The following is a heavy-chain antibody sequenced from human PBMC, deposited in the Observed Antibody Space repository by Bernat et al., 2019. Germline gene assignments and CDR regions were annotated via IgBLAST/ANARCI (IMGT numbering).Heavy chain of an antibody. CDR2: IIPILGIA. D-gene: IGHD3-9*01. CDR3: ASTRCGYFDWLLPPDY. CDR1: GGTLSSYT. V-gene: IGHV1-69*02. J-gene: IGHJ4*02. Sequence: QVQLVQSGAEVKKPGSSVKVSCKASGGTLSSYTISCVRQAPGQGLEWMGRIIPILGIANYAQKFQGRVTITADKSTSTAYMDLSSLGSEDTAVYYCASTRCGYFDWLLPPDYWGQGTLVTVSS.